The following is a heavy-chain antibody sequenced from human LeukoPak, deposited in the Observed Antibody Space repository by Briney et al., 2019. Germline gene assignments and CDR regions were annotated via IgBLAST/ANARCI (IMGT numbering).Heavy chain of an antibody. Sequence: GGSLRLSCAASGFTFSSYGMHWVRQAPGKGLEWVAMIRLNGNDKFYIDSVKGRFTISRDISKNTQYLQMNSLTIEDTAVYYCARDATGWFSDYWGQGTPVTVSS. J-gene: IGHJ4*02. D-gene: IGHD6-19*01. V-gene: IGHV3-30*02. CDR3: ARDATGWFSDY. CDR1: GFTFSSYG. CDR2: IRLNGNDK.